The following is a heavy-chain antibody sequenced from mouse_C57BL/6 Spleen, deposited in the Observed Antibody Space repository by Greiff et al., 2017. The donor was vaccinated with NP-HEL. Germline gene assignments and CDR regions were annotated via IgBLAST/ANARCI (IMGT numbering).Heavy chain of an antibody. CDR2: ISDGGSYT. Sequence: DVQLVESGGGLVKPGGSLKLSCAASGFTFSSYAMSWVRQTPEKRLEWVATISDGGSYTYYPDNVKGRFTISRDNAKNNLYLQMSHLKSEDTAMYYCARDPEFAYWGQGTLVTVSA. V-gene: IGHV5-4*01. CDR3: ARDPEFAY. CDR1: GFTFSSYA. J-gene: IGHJ3*01.